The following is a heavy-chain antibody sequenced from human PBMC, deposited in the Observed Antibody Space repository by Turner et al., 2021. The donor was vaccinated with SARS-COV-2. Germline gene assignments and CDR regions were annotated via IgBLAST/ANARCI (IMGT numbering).Heavy chain of an antibody. V-gene: IGHV4-59*08. CDR1: GGSISSYY. D-gene: IGHD6-19*01. J-gene: IGHJ6*02. Sequence: QLQLQESGPGLVKPSETLSLTCTVSGGSISSYYWSWIRQPPGEGLEWIGYIHYSWSTNYTPSPKSRVTISVDTSKNQFSLKLSSVTAADTAVYYCARHGFSGWDGGGMDVWGQGTTVTVSS. CDR2: IHYSWST. CDR3: ARHGFSGWDGGGMDV.